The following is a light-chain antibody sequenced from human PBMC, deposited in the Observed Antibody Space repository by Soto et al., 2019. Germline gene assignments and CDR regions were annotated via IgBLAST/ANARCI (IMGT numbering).Light chain of an antibody. CDR1: SSDIGGYDY. J-gene: IGLJ1*01. CDR3: SSYTSNIAYKYG. V-gene: IGLV2-14*01. Sequence: QSALTQPASVSGSPGQSITISCTGTSSDIGGYDYVSWYQQNPSKAPKLIIYDVSNRPSGVSNRFSGSKSAYTASLTISGLQAEDEADYYCSSYTSNIAYKYGFGTGTKVTVL. CDR2: DVS.